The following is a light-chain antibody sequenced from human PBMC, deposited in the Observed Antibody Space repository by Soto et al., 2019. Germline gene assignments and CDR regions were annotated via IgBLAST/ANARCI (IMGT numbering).Light chain of an antibody. Sequence: DIQMTQYPSSLSASVGDTVTITCRSSQRISDYLNWYQQIPGKAPKLLIYAASTLQSGVPSRFGGSGFGTDFTLTISSLQPEDFATYYCQQSYSMPLTFGGGTKVDIK. J-gene: IGKJ4*01. CDR1: QRISDY. CDR2: AAS. CDR3: QQSYSMPLT. V-gene: IGKV1-39*01.